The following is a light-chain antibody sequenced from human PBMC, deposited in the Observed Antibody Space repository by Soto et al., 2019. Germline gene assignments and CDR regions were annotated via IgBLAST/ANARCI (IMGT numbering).Light chain of an antibody. Sequence: DIQMTQSPSTLSASVGERVAITCRASDNIAPWVAWYQQKPGKAPKLLIYKAANLADEVPSRFAGSGSGTEFTLTISSLQPDDFTTYYCQQYYSYSPLTFGGGTKVDIK. CDR1: DNIAPW. J-gene: IGKJ4*01. CDR2: KAA. CDR3: QQYYSYSPLT. V-gene: IGKV1-5*03.